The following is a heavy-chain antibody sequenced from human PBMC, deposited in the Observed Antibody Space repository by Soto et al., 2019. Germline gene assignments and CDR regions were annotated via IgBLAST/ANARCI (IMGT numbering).Heavy chain of an antibody. J-gene: IGHJ6*02. D-gene: IGHD2-15*01. Sequence: EVQLVESGGGSVQPGESLRLSCAASGFSFRDYDMHWVRQRTGKGLEWVSGLGAADDPYYVACVKGRFSVSRDNAQRSLYLQMYNLRVDDTAVDFCARAYLGRLPRRADYYYAMDVWGRETTVTVSS. CDR1: GFSFRDYD. V-gene: IGHV3-13*05. CDR2: LGAADDP. CDR3: ARAYLGRLPRRADYYYAMDV.